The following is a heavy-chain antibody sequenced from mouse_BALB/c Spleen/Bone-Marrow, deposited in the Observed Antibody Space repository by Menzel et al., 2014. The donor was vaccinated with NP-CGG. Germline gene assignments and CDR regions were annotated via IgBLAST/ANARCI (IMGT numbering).Heavy chain of an antibody. CDR1: GYTFSNYW. CDR3: AREWPCYYGSGGDAMDY. D-gene: IGHD1-1*01. Sequence: QVQLQQSGAELMKPGASVKISCKATGYTFSNYWIEWVKQRPGHGLEWIGEILPGSGGTNYNDKFKVKATFTADTSSNTAYMQLSSLTSEDSAVDYCAREWPCYYGSGGDAMDYGGQGTSVTVSS. CDR2: ILPGSGGT. J-gene: IGHJ4*01. V-gene: IGHV1-9*01.